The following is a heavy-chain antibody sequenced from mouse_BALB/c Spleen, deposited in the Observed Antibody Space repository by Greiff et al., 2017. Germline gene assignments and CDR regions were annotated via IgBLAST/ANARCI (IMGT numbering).Heavy chain of an antibody. Sequence: EVQLVESGGGLVKLGGSLKLSCAASGFTFSSYYMSWVRQTPEKRLELVAAINSNGGSTYYPDTVKGRFTISRDNAKNTLYLQMSSLKSEDTALYYCARQENYYGPFDYWGQGTTLTVSS. J-gene: IGHJ2*01. CDR2: INSNGGST. CDR3: ARQENYYGPFDY. CDR1: GFTFSSYY. V-gene: IGHV5-6-2*01. D-gene: IGHD1-1*01.